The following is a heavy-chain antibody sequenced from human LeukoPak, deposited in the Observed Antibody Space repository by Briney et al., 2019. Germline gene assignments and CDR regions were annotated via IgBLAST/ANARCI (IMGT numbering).Heavy chain of an antibody. CDR3: ARGGLNYYDSSGYSGFDI. D-gene: IGHD3-22*01. J-gene: IGHJ3*02. CDR1: GLTFSSYS. Sequence: PGGSLRLSCAASGLTFSSYSMNWVRQAPGKGLEWVSSISSSSSYIYYADSVKGRFTISRDNAKNSLYLQMNSLRAEDTAVYYCARGGLNYYDSSGYSGFDIWGQGTMVTVSS. CDR2: ISSSSSYI. V-gene: IGHV3-21*01.